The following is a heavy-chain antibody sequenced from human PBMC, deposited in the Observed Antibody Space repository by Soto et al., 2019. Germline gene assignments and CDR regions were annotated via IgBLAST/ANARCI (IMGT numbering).Heavy chain of an antibody. V-gene: IGHV1-2*02. Sequence: ASVKVSCKASGYTFTAYTMHWVRQAPGQGLEWMGWIDPNSGGTNYAQKFQGRVTMTRDTSISTAYMELSSLRSDDTALYYCARSSGTYYDFDYWGQGTQVPVSS. D-gene: IGHD1-26*01. CDR3: ARSSGTYYDFDY. CDR1: GYTFTAYT. J-gene: IGHJ4*01. CDR2: IDPNSGGT.